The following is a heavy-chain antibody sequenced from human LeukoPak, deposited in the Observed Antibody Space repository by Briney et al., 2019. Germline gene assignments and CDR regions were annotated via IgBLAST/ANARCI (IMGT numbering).Heavy chain of an antibody. Sequence: ASVKVSCKVSGYTFTNYGINWVRQAPGQGLEWMGWISAFNGEIYLAQRSQGRVSMTTDTTTDTVYMELKSLRSDDTAVYFCTRGASTAYSGDYWGQGTLVTVSS. CDR1: GYTFTNYG. CDR2: ISAFNGEI. D-gene: IGHD3-16*01. CDR3: TRGASTAYSGDY. V-gene: IGHV1-18*01. J-gene: IGHJ4*02.